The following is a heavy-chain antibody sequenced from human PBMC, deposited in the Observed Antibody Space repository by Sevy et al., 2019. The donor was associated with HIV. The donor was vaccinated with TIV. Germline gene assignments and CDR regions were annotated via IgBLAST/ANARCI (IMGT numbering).Heavy chain of an antibody. CDR2: IRGSGGST. CDR1: GFTFSSYA. D-gene: IGHD6-13*01. J-gene: IGHJ4*02. Sequence: GGSLRLSCAASGFTFSSYAMSWVRQAPGKGLEWVSAIRGSGGSTYYPDSVKGRFTLSRDNSKKTLYLQMKSLRGGDTAVYYCAKVMSAAGYYVDYWGQGTLVTVSS. V-gene: IGHV3-23*01. CDR3: AKVMSAAGYYVDY.